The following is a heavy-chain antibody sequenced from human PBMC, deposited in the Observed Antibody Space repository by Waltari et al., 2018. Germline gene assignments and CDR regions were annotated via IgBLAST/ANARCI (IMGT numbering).Heavy chain of an antibody. J-gene: IGHJ4*02. CDR1: GYTFTSFD. V-gene: IGHV1-8*01. Sequence: QVQLVQSGAEVKKPGASVKVSCKTSGYTFTSFDVSWVRQATGQGLEWMGWLNPHSINTCFAHEVRCRVTLTTDTSTSTAYMDLSNLRSEDTAIYYCARAIRDQLLPDYWGQGTLVTVSS. CDR2: LNPHSINT. CDR3: ARAIRDQLLPDY. D-gene: IGHD2-2*01.